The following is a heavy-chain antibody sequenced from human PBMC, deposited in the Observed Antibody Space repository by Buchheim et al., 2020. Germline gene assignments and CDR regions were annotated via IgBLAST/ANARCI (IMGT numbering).Heavy chain of an antibody. Sequence: QVQLVESGGGVVQPGRSLRLSCAASGFTFSSYAMYWVRQAPGKGLEWVAVISYDGSNKYYADSVKGRFTISRDNSKNTLYLQMNSLRAEDTAVYYCARDTGVDYYDSSGSPDYWGQGTL. V-gene: IGHV3-30-3*01. CDR2: ISYDGSNK. J-gene: IGHJ4*02. D-gene: IGHD3-22*01. CDR1: GFTFSSYA. CDR3: ARDTGVDYYDSSGSPDY.